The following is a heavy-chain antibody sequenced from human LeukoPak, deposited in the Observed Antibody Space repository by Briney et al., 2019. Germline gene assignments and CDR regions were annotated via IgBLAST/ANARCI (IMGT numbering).Heavy chain of an antibody. Sequence: ASVKVSCKASGYTFTSYGISWVRQAPGQGLEWMGWISAYNGNTNYAQKFQGRVTMTRNTSISTAYMELSSLRSEDTAVYYCASGGGITMVSGGFWGQGTLVTVSS. V-gene: IGHV1-18*01. CDR3: ASGGGITMVSGGF. D-gene: IGHD3-10*01. CDR1: GYTFTSYG. CDR2: ISAYNGNT. J-gene: IGHJ4*02.